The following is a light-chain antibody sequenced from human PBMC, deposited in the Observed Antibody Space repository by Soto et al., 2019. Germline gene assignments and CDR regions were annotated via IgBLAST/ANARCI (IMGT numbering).Light chain of an antibody. V-gene: IGKV1-39*01. J-gene: IGKJ1*01. CDR1: QSVSGY. CDR3: QQSYSTLPT. Sequence: DIQMTQSPSSLSASVGDRVTITCRASQSVSGYLNWYQQKPEKAPNLLIYGAYNLQSGVPSRFSGSGSGTDFTLTISSLQHEDFATYYCQQSYSTLPTFGQGTKVEVK. CDR2: GAY.